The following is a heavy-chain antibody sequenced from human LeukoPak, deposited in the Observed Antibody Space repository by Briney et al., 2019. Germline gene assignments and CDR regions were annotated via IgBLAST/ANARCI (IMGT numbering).Heavy chain of an antibody. CDR2: ISGSGGST. V-gene: IGHV3-23*01. CDR1: GFTFSSYA. J-gene: IGHJ4*02. Sequence: GGSLRLSCAASGFTFSSYAMSWVRQAPGKGLEWVSAISGSGGSTYYADSVKGRFTISRDNSKNTLYLQMNSLRAEDTAVYYCAKDLLYYGSGSYLDYWGQGTLVTVSS. CDR3: AKDLLYYGSGSYLDY. D-gene: IGHD3-10*01.